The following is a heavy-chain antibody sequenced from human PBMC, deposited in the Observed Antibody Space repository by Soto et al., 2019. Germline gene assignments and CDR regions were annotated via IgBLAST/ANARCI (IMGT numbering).Heavy chain of an antibody. J-gene: IGHJ4*02. CDR1: GYTFSNYG. D-gene: IGHD5-18*01. Sequence: ASVKVSCKASGYTFSNYGIHWVRQAPGQRLEWMGLINAGNGNTKYSQKFQGRVTLTRDTSASTAYMELSSLRSEDTAVYYCARGLNGYLHYFDYWGQGTPVTVS. V-gene: IGHV1-3*01. CDR2: INAGNGNT. CDR3: ARGLNGYLHYFDY.